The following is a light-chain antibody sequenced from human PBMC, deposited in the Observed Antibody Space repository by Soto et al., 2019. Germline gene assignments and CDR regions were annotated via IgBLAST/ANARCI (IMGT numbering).Light chain of an antibody. CDR2: GAS. CDR1: QGIRTY. CDR3: QQLHSFPLT. Sequence: DIQMTQSPSSLSASVGDRVTITCRASQGIRTYLAWYQQKPGIAPKLLIYGASTLQSGVPSRFSGSGSGTDFTLTINYLQPEDFATYFCQQLHSFPLTFGGGTKVDIK. J-gene: IGKJ4*01. V-gene: IGKV1-9*01.